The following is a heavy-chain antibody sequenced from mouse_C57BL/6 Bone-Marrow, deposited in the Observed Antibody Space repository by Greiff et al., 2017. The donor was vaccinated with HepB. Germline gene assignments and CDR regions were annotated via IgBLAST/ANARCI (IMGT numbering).Heavy chain of an antibody. Sequence: DVKLVESGAGLVKPGGSLKLSCAASGFTFSSYAMSWVRQTPEKRLEWVAYISGGGDYIYYADTVKGRFTISRDTARNTLYLQMSSLKSEDTAKYDCASDRPDDDGSEEAMDYWGQGTSVTVAS. D-gene: IGHD1-1*01. J-gene: IGHJ4*01. CDR3: ASDRPDDDGSEEAMDY. CDR1: GFTFSSYA. CDR2: ISGGGDYI. V-gene: IGHV5-9-1*02.